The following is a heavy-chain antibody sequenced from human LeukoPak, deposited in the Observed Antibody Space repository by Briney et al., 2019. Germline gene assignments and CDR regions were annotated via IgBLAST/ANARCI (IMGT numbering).Heavy chain of an antibody. V-gene: IGHV3-7*01. CDR1: GFTFSNAW. Sequence: GGSLRLSCAASGFTFSNAWMSWVRQAPGKGLEWVANIKQDGSEKYYVDSVKGRFTISRDNAKKSVYLQMNSLRAEDTAVYYCASPEWLPDSFDIWGQGTMVTVSS. D-gene: IGHD3-3*01. J-gene: IGHJ3*02. CDR2: IKQDGSEK. CDR3: ASPEWLPDSFDI.